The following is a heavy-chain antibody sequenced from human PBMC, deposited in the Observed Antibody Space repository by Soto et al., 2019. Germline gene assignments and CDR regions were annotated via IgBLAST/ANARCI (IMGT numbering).Heavy chain of an antibody. J-gene: IGHJ5*02. Sequence: EVQLVESGGGLVQPGGSLRLSCAASGFTFSSYWMHWVRQAPGKGLVWVSRINSDGSSTSYADSVKGRFTISRDHAKNTLYLQMNSLRAEDTAVYYCARGEHSSSWYGNWFDPWGQGTLVTVSS. CDR3: ARGEHSSSWYGNWFDP. D-gene: IGHD6-13*01. CDR1: GFTFSSYW. V-gene: IGHV3-74*01. CDR2: INSDGSST.